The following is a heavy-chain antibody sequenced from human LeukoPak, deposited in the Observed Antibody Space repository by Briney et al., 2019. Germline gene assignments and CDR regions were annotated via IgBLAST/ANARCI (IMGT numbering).Heavy chain of an antibody. CDR2: FDPEDGET. D-gene: IGHD5-18*01. CDR3: ARGDTAMVIKDYFDY. Sequence: ASVKVSCKVSGYTLTELSMHWVRQAPGKGLEWMGGFDPEDGETIYAQKFQGRVTMTEDTSTDTAYMELSSLRSEDTAVYYCARGDTAMVIKDYFDYWGQGTLVTVSS. CDR1: GYTLTELS. V-gene: IGHV1-24*01. J-gene: IGHJ4*02.